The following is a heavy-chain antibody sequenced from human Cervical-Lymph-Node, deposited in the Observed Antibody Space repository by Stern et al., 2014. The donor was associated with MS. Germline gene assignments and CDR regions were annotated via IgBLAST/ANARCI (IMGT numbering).Heavy chain of an antibody. CDR3: AREAAMAVAGTGVDY. CDR1: GYTFTGYY. CDR2: INPNRGGP. Sequence: QMQLVQSGAEVKKPGASVKVSCKASGYTFTGYYMHWVRQAPGQRLEWIGRINPNRGGPNDAQKFQGRVTMTRDTSISTAYMELSRLRSDDTAVYYCAREAAMAVAGTGVDYWGQGTLVTVSS. V-gene: IGHV1-2*06. D-gene: IGHD6-19*01. J-gene: IGHJ4*02.